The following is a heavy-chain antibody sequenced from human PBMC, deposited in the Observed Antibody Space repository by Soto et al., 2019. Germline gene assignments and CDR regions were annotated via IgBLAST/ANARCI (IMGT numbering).Heavy chain of an antibody. J-gene: IGHJ5*02. CDR3: SRLPWPDQGGALDP. D-gene: IGHD1-26*01. V-gene: IGHV4-59*01. CDR2: IYYSGST. Sequence: SQTLCLTSTGSGGTISNYYCSLSRQPPEKRLEWIGDIYYSGSTNYNPSLKSRVTISVDTSKNQFSLKLSSVTAADTAVYYCSRLPWPDQGGALDPCGQVILATF. CDR1: GGTISNYY.